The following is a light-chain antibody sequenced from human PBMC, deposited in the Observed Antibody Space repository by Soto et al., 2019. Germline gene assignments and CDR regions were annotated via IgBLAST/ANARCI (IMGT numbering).Light chain of an antibody. Sequence: EVVLTQSPGTLSLSPRERATLSCRASQSVSSNFLAWYQHKPGQAPRLLIYGASIRATGIPDRFSGSGSGTDFTLTISRLEPEDFAVFYCQQYGDSLFTFGPGTKVDIK. CDR1: QSVSSNF. CDR3: QQYGDSLFT. V-gene: IGKV3-20*01. CDR2: GAS. J-gene: IGKJ3*01.